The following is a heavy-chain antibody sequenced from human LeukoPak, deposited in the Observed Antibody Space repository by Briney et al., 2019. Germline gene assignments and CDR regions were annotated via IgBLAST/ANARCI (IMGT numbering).Heavy chain of an antibody. CDR1: GYTFIAYY. V-gene: IGHV1-2*02. Sequence: ASVKVSCRASGYTFIAYYMHWVRQAPGQGLEWMGWINPSSGGTNYAQKFQGRVTMTRDTSISTAYMELSRLRSDDTAVYYCARVDYVWGSYRYENWFDPWGQGTLVTASS. CDR3: ARVDYVWGSYRYENWFDP. CDR2: INPSSGGT. D-gene: IGHD3-16*02. J-gene: IGHJ5*02.